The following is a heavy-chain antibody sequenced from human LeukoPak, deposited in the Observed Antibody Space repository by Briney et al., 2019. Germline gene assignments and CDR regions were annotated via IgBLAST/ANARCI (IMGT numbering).Heavy chain of an antibody. D-gene: IGHD4-17*01. CDR1: GGSISRYY. V-gene: IGHV4-59*08. CDR2: IYYSGST. J-gene: IGHJ4*02. CDR3: ATLPTTMTKG. Sequence: ASETLSLTCTVSGGSISRYYWSWIRQPPGKGLEWIGYIYYSGSTNYNPSLKSRVTISVDTSKNQFSLKLSSVTAADTAVYYCATLPTTMTKGWGQGTLVTVSS.